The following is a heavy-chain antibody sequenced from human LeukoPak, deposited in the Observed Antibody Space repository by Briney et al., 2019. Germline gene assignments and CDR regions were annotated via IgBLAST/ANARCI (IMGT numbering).Heavy chain of an antibody. CDR2: IYSGGTT. D-gene: IGHD4-17*01. V-gene: IGHV3-53*01. CDR1: GFTVSSNY. Sequence: GGSLRLSCAASGFTVSSNYMSWVRQAPGKGLEWVSVIYSGGTTYYADSVKGRFTISRDNSNNTPYFQMNSLRAEDTAVYYCARGPVTKFEIWGQGTILTVSS. J-gene: IGHJ3*02. CDR3: ARGPVTKFEI.